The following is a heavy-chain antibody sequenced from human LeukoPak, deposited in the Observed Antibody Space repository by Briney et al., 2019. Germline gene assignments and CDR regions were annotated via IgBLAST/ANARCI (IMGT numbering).Heavy chain of an antibody. V-gene: IGHV3-23*01. CDR1: GFIFRDHA. CDR2: ISGSGGST. CDR3: ARADRSYANWFDP. J-gene: IGHJ5*02. D-gene: IGHD4-17*01. Sequence: GRSLRLSCTASGFIFRDHAMSWFRQAPGKGLEWVSAISGSGGSTYYADSVKGRFTISRDNSKNTLYLQMNSLRSEDTAVYYCARADRSYANWFDPWGQGTLVTVSS.